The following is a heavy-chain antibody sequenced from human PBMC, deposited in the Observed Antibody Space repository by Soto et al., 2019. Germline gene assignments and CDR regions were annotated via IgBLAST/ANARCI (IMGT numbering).Heavy chain of an antibody. D-gene: IGHD5-18*01. V-gene: IGHV3-30*18. J-gene: IGHJ4*02. CDR3: AKDEGYSYGSGPTVGPDY. CDR1: GFTFSSYG. CDR2: ISYDGSNK. Sequence: QVQLVESGGGVVQPGRSLRLSCAASGFTFSSYGMHWVRQAPGKGLEWVAVISYDGSNKYYADSVKGRFTISRDNSKNTXXLQMNSLRAEDTAVYYCAKDEGYSYGSGPTVGPDYWGQGTLVTVSS.